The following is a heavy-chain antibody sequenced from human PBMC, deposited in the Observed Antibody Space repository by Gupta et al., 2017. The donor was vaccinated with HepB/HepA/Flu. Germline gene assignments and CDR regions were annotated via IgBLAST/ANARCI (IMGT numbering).Heavy chain of an antibody. J-gene: IGHJ5*01. V-gene: IGHV3-21*01. CDR3: AHGGMHLWFLSWFDP. CDR1: GFTFSSYS. D-gene: IGHD5-18*01. Sequence: EVQLVESGGGLVKPGGSLRLSCAASGFTFSSYSMNWIRQAPGKGLEWVSSISRSSKYIYYADSVKGRFTISRDNAKNSLYLQMTSLRADDTATYYCAHGGMHLWFLSWFDPRGQGTLVTVSS. CDR2: ISRSSKYI.